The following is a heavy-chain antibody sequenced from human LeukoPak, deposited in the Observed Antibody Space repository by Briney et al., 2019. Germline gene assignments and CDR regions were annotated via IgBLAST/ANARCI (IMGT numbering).Heavy chain of an antibody. CDR1: GGSISNYY. D-gene: IGHD3-22*01. J-gene: IGHJ4*02. CDR2: IHTSGST. Sequence: SETLSLTCTVSGGSISNYYWNWIRQLAGKGLEWIGRIHTSGSTNYNPSLKSRVTMSGDTSKNQFSLKLSSVTAADTAVYYCARYQYYYDSSGYYRFDYWGQGTLVTVSS. CDR3: ARYQYYYDSSGYYRFDY. V-gene: IGHV4-4*07.